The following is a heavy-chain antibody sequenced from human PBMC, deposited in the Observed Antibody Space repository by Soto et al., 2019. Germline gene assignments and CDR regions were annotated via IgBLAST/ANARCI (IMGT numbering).Heavy chain of an antibody. V-gene: IGHV1-69*13. D-gene: IGHD6-6*01. CDR3: ARKLDSSSSWVDP. Sequence: SVKVSCKASGGTFSSYAISWVRQAPGQGLERMGGIIPIFGTANYAQKFQGRVTITADESTSTAYMELSSLRSEDTAVYYCARKLDSSSSWVDPWGQGTMVTASS. J-gene: IGHJ5*02. CDR1: GGTFSSYA. CDR2: IIPIFGTA.